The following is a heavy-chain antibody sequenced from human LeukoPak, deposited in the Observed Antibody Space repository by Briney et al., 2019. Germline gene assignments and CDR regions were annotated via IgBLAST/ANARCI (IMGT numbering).Heavy chain of an antibody. CDR3: TTDPTPYYDILTGPRDDAFDI. V-gene: IGHV3-7*03. CDR1: GFTFSSYW. CDR2: IKQDGSEK. D-gene: IGHD3-9*01. Sequence: GGSLRLSCAASGFTFSSYWMSWVRQAPGKGLEWLANIKQDGSEKYYVDSVKGRFTISRDNAKNSLYLQMNSLKTEDTAVYYCTTDPTPYYDILTGPRDDAFDIWGQGTMVTVSS. J-gene: IGHJ3*02.